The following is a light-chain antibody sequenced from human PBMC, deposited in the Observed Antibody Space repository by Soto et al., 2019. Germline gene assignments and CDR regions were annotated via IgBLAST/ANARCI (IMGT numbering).Light chain of an antibody. V-gene: IGKV3-20*01. CDR3: QQYGSSPWT. Sequence: EIVLTQSPSTLSLSPGETATLSCRASESVASNYLAWYQQKPGQAPRLLVYGASTRATGIPDRFSGSGSGPDFTLSITRLQPEDCAVYFCQQYGSSPWTSGQGTKVEIK. J-gene: IGKJ1*01. CDR2: GAS. CDR1: ESVASNY.